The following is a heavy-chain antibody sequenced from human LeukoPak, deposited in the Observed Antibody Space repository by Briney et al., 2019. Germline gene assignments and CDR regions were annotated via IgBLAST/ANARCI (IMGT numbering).Heavy chain of an antibody. CDR1: GYSISSGYY. V-gene: IGHV4-38-2*01. CDR2: IYHSGST. D-gene: IGHD2-15*01. Sequence: PSETLSLTCAVSGYSISSGYYWGWIRQPPGKGLEWIGSIYHSGSTYYNPSLKSRVTISVDTSKNQFSLKLSSVTAADTAVYYCAKGYSGSDAFDIWGQGTMVTASS. CDR3: AKGYSGSDAFDI. J-gene: IGHJ3*02.